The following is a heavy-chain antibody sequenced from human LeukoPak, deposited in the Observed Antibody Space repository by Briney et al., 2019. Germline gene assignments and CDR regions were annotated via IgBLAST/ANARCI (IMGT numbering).Heavy chain of an antibody. D-gene: IGHD3-10*01. CDR3: ARVSVLLWFGELRALGALDI. CDR2: ISSSSSYI. J-gene: IGHJ3*02. V-gene: IGHV3-21*01. Sequence: PGGSLRLSCAASGFTFSSYSMNWVRQAPGKGLEWVSSISSSSSYIYYADSVKGRFTISRDNAKNSLYLQMNSLRAEDTAVYYCARVSVLLWFGELRALGALDIWGQGTMVTVSS. CDR1: GFTFSSYS.